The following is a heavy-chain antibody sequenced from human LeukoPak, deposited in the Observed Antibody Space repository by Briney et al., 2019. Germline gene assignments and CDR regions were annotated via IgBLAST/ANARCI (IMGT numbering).Heavy chain of an antibody. V-gene: IGHV3-23*01. J-gene: IGHJ6*03. D-gene: IGHD1-1*01. Sequence: GGSLRLSCAASGFTFSSYSMNWVRQAPGKGLEWVSAISGSGGSTYYADSVKGRFTISRDNSKNTLYLQMNSLRAEDTAVYYCAKVGTPLGYYYMDVWGKGTTVTVSS. CDR1: GFTFSSYS. CDR3: AKVGTPLGYYYMDV. CDR2: ISGSGGST.